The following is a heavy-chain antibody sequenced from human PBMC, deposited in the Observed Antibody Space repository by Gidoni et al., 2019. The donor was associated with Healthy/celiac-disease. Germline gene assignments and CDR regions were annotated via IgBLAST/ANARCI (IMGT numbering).Heavy chain of an antibody. CDR1: GWSFSGYY. D-gene: IGHD2-2*01. Sequence: QVQLQQWGAGLLKLSETLSLTCAVYGWSFSGYYWRWIRQPPGKGLEWTGEIIHSGSNNYNPSLKSRVTISGDTYKNQFSLKLSSVTAADTAVYYCARTVGDCSSTSCYAEWRYYYYGMDVWGQGTTVTVSS. CDR3: ARTVGDCSSTSCYAEWRYYYYGMDV. J-gene: IGHJ6*02. CDR2: IIHSGSN. V-gene: IGHV4-34*12.